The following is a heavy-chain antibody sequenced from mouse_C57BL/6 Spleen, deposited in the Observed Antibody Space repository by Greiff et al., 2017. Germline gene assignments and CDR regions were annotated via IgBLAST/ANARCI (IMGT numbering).Heavy chain of an antibody. J-gene: IGHJ2*01. V-gene: IGHV1-80*01. CDR1: GYAFSSYW. D-gene: IGHD1-1*01. CDR3: ARQGYGSSPYYFDY. CDR2: IYPGDGDT. Sequence: QVQLQQSGAELVKPGASVKISCKASGYAFSSYWMNWVKQRPGKGLEWIGQIYPGDGDTNYNGKFKGKATLTADKSSSTAYMQLSSLTSEDSAVYFCARQGYGSSPYYFDYWGQGTTLTVSS.